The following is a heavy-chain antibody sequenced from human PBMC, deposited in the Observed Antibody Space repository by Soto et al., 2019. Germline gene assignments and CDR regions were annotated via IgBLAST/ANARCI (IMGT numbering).Heavy chain of an antibody. V-gene: IGHV3-74*01. Sequence: EVQLVESEGGLVQRGGSLRLSCAASGFTFNYYWMHWVRQAPGQGLVWVSHIHSDGSTTTYADSVKGRFTISRDNAKNTLYLQLNSVRAEDTAVYSCVRGDKGGFDLWGQGTTVTVSS. D-gene: IGHD2-21*02. J-gene: IGHJ3*01. CDR1: GFTFNYYW. CDR2: IHSDGSTT. CDR3: VRGDKGGFDL.